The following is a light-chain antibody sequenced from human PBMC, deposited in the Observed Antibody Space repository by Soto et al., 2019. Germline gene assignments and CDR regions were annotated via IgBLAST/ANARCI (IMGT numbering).Light chain of an antibody. CDR1: QSISSW. CDR3: HQYNSYPYT. V-gene: IGKV1-5*03. CDR2: KAS. J-gene: IGKJ2*01. Sequence: DIQMTQSPSTLSASVGDRVTITCRASQSISSWLAWYQQKPGKAPKLLIYKASSLEIWVPSRFIGSGSGTEFTLTISSLQPDDFATYYCHQYNSYPYTFGQGTKLEIK.